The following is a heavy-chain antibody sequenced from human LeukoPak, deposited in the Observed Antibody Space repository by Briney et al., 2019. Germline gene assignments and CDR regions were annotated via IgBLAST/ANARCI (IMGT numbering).Heavy chain of an antibody. V-gene: IGHV4-59*11. D-gene: IGHD6-13*01. J-gene: IGHJ5*02. CDR3: ARRRIDSRYNWFDP. CDR2: IYNSGST. Sequence: SETLSLTCSVSGASISSQYWTWIRQPPGKGLEWIGYIYNSGSTNYNPSLKTRVTISIDTSKTQFSLRLTSVTAADTAGYYCARRRIDSRYNWFDPWGQGTLVIVSS. CDR1: GASISSQY.